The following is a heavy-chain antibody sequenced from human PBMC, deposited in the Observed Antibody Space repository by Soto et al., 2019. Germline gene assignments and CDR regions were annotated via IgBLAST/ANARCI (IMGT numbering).Heavy chain of an antibody. J-gene: IGHJ5*02. CDR2: IYHSGST. D-gene: IGHD1-1*01. CDR3: ARDQLEGNWFDP. Sequence: QLQLQESGSGLVRPSQTLSLTCAVSGGSISSGGYSWNWIRQPPGKGLEWIGYIYHSGSTLYNPSLKSRLXXXVXXSKNHFSLKLRSVTAADTAVYYCARDQLEGNWFDPWGQGTLVTVSS. CDR1: GGSISSGGYS. V-gene: IGHV4-30-2*01.